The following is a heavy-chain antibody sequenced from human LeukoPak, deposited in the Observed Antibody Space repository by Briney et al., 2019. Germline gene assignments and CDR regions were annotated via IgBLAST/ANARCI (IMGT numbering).Heavy chain of an antibody. J-gene: IGHJ4*02. CDR3: AREVHSSSSGRKGYYFDY. Sequence: SETLSLTCTVSGGSISSYYWSWIRQPPGKGLEWIGYNYYSGSTNYNPSLKSRVTISVDTSKNQFSLKLSSVTAADTAVYYCAREVHSSSSGRKGYYFDYWGQGTLVTVSS. CDR1: GGSISSYY. V-gene: IGHV4-59*01. D-gene: IGHD6-6*01. CDR2: NYYSGST.